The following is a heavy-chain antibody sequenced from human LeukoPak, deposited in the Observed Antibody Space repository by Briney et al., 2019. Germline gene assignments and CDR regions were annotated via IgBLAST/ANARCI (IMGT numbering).Heavy chain of an antibody. CDR2: ISAYNGNT. V-gene: IGHV1-18*01. CDR1: GYTFTSYG. D-gene: IGHD2-21*01. CDR3: ARTDSPLVKYYFDY. Sequence: ASVKVSCKXSGYTFTSYGISWVRQAPGQGLEWMGWISAYNGNTNYAQKLQGRVTMTTDTSTSTAYMELRSLRSDDTAVYYCARTDSPLVKYYFDYWGQGTLVTVSS. J-gene: IGHJ4*02.